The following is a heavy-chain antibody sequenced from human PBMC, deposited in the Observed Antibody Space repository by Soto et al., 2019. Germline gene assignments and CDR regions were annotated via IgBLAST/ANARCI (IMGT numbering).Heavy chain of an antibody. Sequence: GGSLRLSCAASGFTFSNAWMNWVRQAPGKGLEWVGRIKSKTDGGTTDYAAPVKGRFTISRDDSKNTLYLQMNSLKTEDTAVYYCTTDSWIQLWLRSYYYYGMDVWGQGTTVTVSS. D-gene: IGHD5-18*01. J-gene: IGHJ6*02. V-gene: IGHV3-15*07. CDR2: IKSKTDGGTT. CDR3: TTDSWIQLWLRSYYYYGMDV. CDR1: GFTFSNAW.